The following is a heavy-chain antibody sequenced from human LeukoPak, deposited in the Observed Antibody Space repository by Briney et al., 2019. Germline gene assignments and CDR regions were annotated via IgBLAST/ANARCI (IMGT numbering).Heavy chain of an antibody. V-gene: IGHV3-21*04. CDR3: ARVIGGIRYFDWYNWFDP. D-gene: IGHD3-9*01. CDR2: IRSSSSYI. CDR1: GFTFSSYS. Sequence: GGSLRLSCAASGFTFSSYSMNWVRQAPGKGLEWVSFIRSSSSYIYYADSVKGRFTISRDNAKNSLYLQMNSLRAEDTAVYYCARVIGGIRYFDWYNWFDPWGQGTLVTVSS. J-gene: IGHJ5*02.